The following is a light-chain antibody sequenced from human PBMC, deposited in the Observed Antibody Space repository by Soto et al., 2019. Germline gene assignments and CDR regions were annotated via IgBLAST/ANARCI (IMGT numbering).Light chain of an antibody. J-gene: IGKJ4*01. V-gene: IGKV2-28*01. Sequence: DIVMTQSPLSLPVTPGEPASISCRSSQSLLHSNGYNYLDWYLQKPGKSQQLLIYLGSNRASGVPDRFSGSVSGTDFTLKISRVEAEDVGVYYCMQALQTPLTFGGGTKGEIK. CDR1: QSLLHSNGYNY. CDR3: MQALQTPLT. CDR2: LGS.